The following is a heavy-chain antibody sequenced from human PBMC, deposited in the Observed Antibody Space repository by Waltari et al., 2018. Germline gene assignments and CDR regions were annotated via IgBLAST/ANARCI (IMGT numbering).Heavy chain of an antibody. CDR2: IYHSGST. D-gene: IGHD6-19*01. Sequence: QVQLQESGPGLVKPSETLSLTCAVSGYSISSGYYWGWIRQPPGKGLEWIGSIYHSGSTYYNPSLKSRVTISVDTSKNQFSLKLSSVTAADTAVYYCARRVGVVGSGWFRTDAFDIWGQGTMVTVSS. CDR3: ARRVGVVGSGWFRTDAFDI. V-gene: IGHV4-38-2*01. J-gene: IGHJ3*02. CDR1: GYSISSGYY.